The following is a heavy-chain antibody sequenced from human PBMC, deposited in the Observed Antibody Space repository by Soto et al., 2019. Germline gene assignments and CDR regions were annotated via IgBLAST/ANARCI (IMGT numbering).Heavy chain of an antibody. CDR3: ASSSVLQSTVDY. CDR1: GGSISSSSYY. Sequence: SATLSLTCTVSGGSISSSSYYWGWIRQPPGKGLEWIGSIYYSGSTYYNPSLKSRVTISVDTSKNQFSLKLSSVTAADTAVYYCASSSVLQSTVDYWGQGTLVTVSS. CDR2: IYYSGST. D-gene: IGHD4-4*01. V-gene: IGHV4-39*01. J-gene: IGHJ4*02.